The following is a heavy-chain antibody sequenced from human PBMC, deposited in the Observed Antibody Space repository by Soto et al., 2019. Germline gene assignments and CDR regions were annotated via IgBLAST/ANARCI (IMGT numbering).Heavy chain of an antibody. V-gene: IGHV1-3*01. Sequence: EASVKVSCKASGDTFTSYAMHWVRQAPGQRLEWMGWINAGNGNTKYSQKFQGRVTITRDTSASTAYMELSSLRAEDTAVYHCAREVGYYDSRRMDVWGQGTTVTVSS. CDR3: AREVGYYDSRRMDV. J-gene: IGHJ6*02. CDR1: GDTFTSYA. D-gene: IGHD3-22*01. CDR2: INAGNGNT.